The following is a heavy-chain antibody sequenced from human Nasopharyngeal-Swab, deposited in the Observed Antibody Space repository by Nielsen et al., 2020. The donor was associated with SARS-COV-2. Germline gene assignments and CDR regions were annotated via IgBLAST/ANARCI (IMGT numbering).Heavy chain of an antibody. CDR3: ARDLGGFGGY. CDR1: GFSFSTFW. CDR2: INTDGRRT. Sequence: LKISCAASGFSFSTFWMHWVRQVPGEGLVWVSRINTDGRRTNYAESVKGRFAISRDNVKNMLYLQMNNLRPEDTAVYYCARDLGGFGGYWGQGTLATVSS. V-gene: IGHV3-74*01. D-gene: IGHD4-23*01. J-gene: IGHJ4*02.